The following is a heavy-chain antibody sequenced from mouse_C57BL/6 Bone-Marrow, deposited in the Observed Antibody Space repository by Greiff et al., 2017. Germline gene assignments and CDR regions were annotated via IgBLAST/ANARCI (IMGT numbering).Heavy chain of an antibody. CDR2: IYPGSGST. Sequence: VHVKQPGAELVKPGASVKMSCKASGYTFTSYWITWVKQRPGQGLELIGDIYPGSGSTNYNEKFKSKATLTVDTSSSTAYMQLSSLTSEDSAVYYCARSGRATTGGNYFDDWGQGTTLTVAS. V-gene: IGHV1-55*01. CDR1: GYTFTSYW. D-gene: IGHD1-1*01. CDR3: ARSGRATTGGNYFDD. J-gene: IGHJ2*01.